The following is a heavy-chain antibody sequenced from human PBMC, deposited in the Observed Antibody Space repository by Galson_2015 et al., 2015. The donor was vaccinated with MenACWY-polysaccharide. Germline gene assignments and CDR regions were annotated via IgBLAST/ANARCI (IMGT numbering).Heavy chain of an antibody. CDR1: GFSFRDYY. CDR2: ISGTSSTI. V-gene: IGHV3-11*01. J-gene: IGHJ4*02. D-gene: IGHD3-3*01. CDR3: ARFYDFWSGYYVDY. Sequence: SLRLSCAASGFSFRDYYMSWIRQAPGKGLEWVSYISGTSSTIHYSESVEGQFTISRDNAKNSLLLEMNSLRVEDTAVYFCARFYDFWSGYYVDYWGQGTVVTVSS.